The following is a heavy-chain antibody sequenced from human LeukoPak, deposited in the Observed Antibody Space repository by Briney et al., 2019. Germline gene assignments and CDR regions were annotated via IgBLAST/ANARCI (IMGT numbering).Heavy chain of an antibody. CDR1: GGSISRYY. CDR2: IYYTGTT. V-gene: IGHV4-59*12. J-gene: IGHJ5*02. Sequence: SETLSLTCNVSGGSISRYYWSWFRQPPGKAPEWIGYIYYTGTTNYNPSLKSRVTISVDTSKNQFSLKLSSVTAADTAVYYCASGTSPWGQGTLVTVSS. CDR3: ASGTSP.